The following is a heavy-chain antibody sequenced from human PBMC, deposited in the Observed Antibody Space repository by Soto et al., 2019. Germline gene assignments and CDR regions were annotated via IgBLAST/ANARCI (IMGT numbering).Heavy chain of an antibody. Sequence: GGSLRLSCAASGFTFSSYAMSWVRQAPGKGLEWVSAISGSGGSTYYADSVKGRFTISRDNSKNTLYLQMNSLRAEDTAVYYCAKCLTATTSSGMDVWGQGTTVTVSS. CDR2: ISGSGGST. CDR1: GFTFSSYA. D-gene: IGHD1-7*01. J-gene: IGHJ6*02. CDR3: AKCLTATTSSGMDV. V-gene: IGHV3-23*01.